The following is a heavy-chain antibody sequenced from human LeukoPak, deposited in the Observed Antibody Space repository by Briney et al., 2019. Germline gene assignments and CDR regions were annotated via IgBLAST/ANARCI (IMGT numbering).Heavy chain of an antibody. J-gene: IGHJ6*02. Sequence: GGSLRLSCAASGFTFSSYAMSWVRQAPGKGLEWVSAISGSGGSTYYADSVKGRLTISRDNSKNTLYPQMISLRAEDTAVYYCAKVRSDSTGYYYTYYYYGMDVWGQGTTVTVSS. CDR2: ISGSGGST. CDR1: GFTFSSYA. D-gene: IGHD3-22*01. V-gene: IGHV3-23*01. CDR3: AKVRSDSTGYYYTYYYYGMDV.